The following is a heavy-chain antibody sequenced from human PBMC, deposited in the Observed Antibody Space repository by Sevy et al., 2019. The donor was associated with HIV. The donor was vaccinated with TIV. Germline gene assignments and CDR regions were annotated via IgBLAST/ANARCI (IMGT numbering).Heavy chain of an antibody. V-gene: IGHV1-69*13. CDR3: SGARRGYYLFGYGV. J-gene: IGHJ6*01. CDR2: IIPIFGTA. D-gene: IGHD1-26*01. CDR1: GGTFSSYA. Sequence: ASVKVSCKASGGTFSSYAISWVRQAPGQGLEWMGGIIPIFGTANYAQKFQGRVTITADESTSTAYMGLSSLGSEDKAGYYCSGARRGYYLFGYGVRGQRT.